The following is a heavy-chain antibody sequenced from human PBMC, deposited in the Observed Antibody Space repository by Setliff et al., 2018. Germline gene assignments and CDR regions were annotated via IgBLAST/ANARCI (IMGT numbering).Heavy chain of an antibody. J-gene: IGHJ6*03. D-gene: IGHD3-3*01. V-gene: IGHV5-51*01. CDR2: IYPGDSHT. CDR1: GYSFSNFW. CDR3: ARFWTLGGFYYYYMDV. Sequence: GESLKISCKGSGYSFSNFWIGWVRQMPGKGLEWMGIIYPGDSHTRYSPSFQGQVTMSADKSINTAYLQWSNLKASDTAIYYCARFWTLGGFYYYYMDVWGKGTTVTVSS.